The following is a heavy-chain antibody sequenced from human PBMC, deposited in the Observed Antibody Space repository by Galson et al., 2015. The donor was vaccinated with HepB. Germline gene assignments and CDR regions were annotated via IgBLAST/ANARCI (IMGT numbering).Heavy chain of an antibody. J-gene: IGHJ4*02. V-gene: IGHV3-21*01. Sequence: SLRLSCADSEFTFSNYNVNWVRQAPGKGLEWVSSISSGSTYIYYADSVKGRFTISRDNAKNSLFLQMDSLRAEDTAVYYCARDSSGWSGYFDYWGQGTLVTVSS. D-gene: IGHD6-19*01. CDR1: EFTFSNYN. CDR2: ISSGSTYI. CDR3: ARDSSGWSGYFDY.